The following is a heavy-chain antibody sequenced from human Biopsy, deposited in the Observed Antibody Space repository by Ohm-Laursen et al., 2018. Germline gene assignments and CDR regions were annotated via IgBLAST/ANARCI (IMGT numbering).Heavy chain of an antibody. V-gene: IGHV4-31*01. CDR1: GGSISSGGSY. CDR2: IFNTANT. D-gene: IGHD3-22*01. CDR3: ARGDYLDSNGYFWFDP. J-gene: IGHJ5*02. Sequence: SQTLSFTCSVSGGSISSGGSYWSWIRQRPGKGLEWIGYIFNTANTYSNPSLNNLITISGDTSKNQFSLKLNSVTAADTAVYYCARGDYLDSNGYFWFDPWGQGTLVTVSS.